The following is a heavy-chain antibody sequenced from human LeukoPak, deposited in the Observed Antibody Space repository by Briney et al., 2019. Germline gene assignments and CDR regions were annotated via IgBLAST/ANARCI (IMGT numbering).Heavy chain of an antibody. J-gene: IGHJ4*02. Sequence: PSETLSLTCTVSGGSISSSSYYWGWIRQPPGKGLEWIGSIYYSGSTYYNPSLKSRVTISVDTSRNQFSLKLSSVTAADTAVYYCASLERYYYDSSGRYYFGYWGQGTLVTVSS. CDR2: IYYSGST. V-gene: IGHV4-39*01. CDR3: ASLERYYYDSSGRYYFGY. D-gene: IGHD3-22*01. CDR1: GGSISSSSYY.